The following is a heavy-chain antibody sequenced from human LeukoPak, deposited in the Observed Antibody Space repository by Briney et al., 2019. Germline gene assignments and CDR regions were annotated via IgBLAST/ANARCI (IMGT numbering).Heavy chain of an antibody. J-gene: IGHJ6*02. CDR3: VTGYYGSGSYYLNYYYGMDV. Sequence: PGGSLRLSCAASGFTFSSYGMHWVRQAPGKGLEWVAVISYDGSNKYYADSVKGRFTISRDNSKNTLYLQMDSLRAEDTAVYYCVTGYYGSGSYYLNYYYGMDVWGQGTTVTVSS. V-gene: IGHV3-30*03. CDR2: ISYDGSNK. D-gene: IGHD3-10*01. CDR1: GFTFSSYG.